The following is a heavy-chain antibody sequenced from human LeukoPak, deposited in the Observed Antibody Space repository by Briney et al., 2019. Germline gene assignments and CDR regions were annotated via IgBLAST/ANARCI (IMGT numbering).Heavy chain of an antibody. Sequence: PGGSLRLSCAASGFSFSSFAMSWVRQTPGKGLEWVSAIGSFGTITYYADSVKGRFTISRDNSRNTLYLQMNSLRSEDTAIYYCVKERMLWFGELSAFDVWGQGTAVTVSS. CDR3: VKERMLWFGELSAFDV. CDR1: GFSFSSFA. CDR2: IGSFGTIT. D-gene: IGHD3-10*01. J-gene: IGHJ3*01. V-gene: IGHV3-23*01.